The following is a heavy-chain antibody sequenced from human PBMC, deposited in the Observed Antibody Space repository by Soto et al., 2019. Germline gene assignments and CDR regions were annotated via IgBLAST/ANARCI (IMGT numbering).Heavy chain of an antibody. CDR3: AKEGRQWLTYYYYGMDV. CDR2: ISYDGSKE. CDR1: GFSFSSYG. V-gene: IGHV3-30*18. Sequence: GGSLRLSCAASGFSFSSYGMHWVRQVPGQGPEWVAVISYDGSKETYADSVKGRFTISRDNSKDTLYLQMNSLRVEDTALYYCAKEGRQWLTYYYYGMDVWGQGTSVTVSS. D-gene: IGHD6-19*01. J-gene: IGHJ6*02.